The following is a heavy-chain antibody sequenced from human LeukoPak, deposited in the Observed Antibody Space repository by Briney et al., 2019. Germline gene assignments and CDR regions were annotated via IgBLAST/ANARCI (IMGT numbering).Heavy chain of an antibody. CDR2: INPNSGGT. D-gene: IGHD6-6*01. Sequence: APVKVSCKASGYTFTGYYMHWVRQAPGQGLEWMGWINPNSGGTNYAQKFQGRVTMTRDTSISTAYMELSRLRSDDTAVYYCAFMSIAARSYFDYWGQGTLVTVSS. CDR3: AFMSIAARSYFDY. CDR1: GYTFTGYY. V-gene: IGHV1-2*02. J-gene: IGHJ4*02.